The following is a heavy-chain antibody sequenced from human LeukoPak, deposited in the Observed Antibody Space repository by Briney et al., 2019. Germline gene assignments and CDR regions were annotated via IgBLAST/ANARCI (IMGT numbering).Heavy chain of an antibody. CDR3: ARDYDFWSGLNWFDP. J-gene: IGHJ5*02. CDR2: ISAYNGNT. V-gene: IGHV1-18*01. D-gene: IGHD3-3*01. CDR1: GYTFTSYG. Sequence: ASVKVSCKASGYTFTSYGISWVRQAPGQGLEWMGWISAYNGNTNYAQKLQGRVTMTTDTSTSTAYMELRSLRSDDTAVYYCARDYDFWSGLNWFDPWGRETWSPSPQ.